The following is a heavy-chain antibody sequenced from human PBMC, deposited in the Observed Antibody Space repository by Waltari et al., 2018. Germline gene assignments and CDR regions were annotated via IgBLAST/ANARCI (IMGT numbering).Heavy chain of an antibody. CDR1: GGSFSCYY. CDR3: ARHLRYSGSYYHAFDI. V-gene: IGHV4-34*01. Sequence: QVQLQQWGAGLLKPSETLSLTCAVYGGSFSCYYWSWIRSPPGKGLEWIGEINHSGSTNYNPSLKSRVTISVDTSKNQFSLKLSSVTAADTAVYYCARHLRYSGSYYHAFDIWGQGTMVTVSS. J-gene: IGHJ3*02. CDR2: INHSGST. D-gene: IGHD1-26*01.